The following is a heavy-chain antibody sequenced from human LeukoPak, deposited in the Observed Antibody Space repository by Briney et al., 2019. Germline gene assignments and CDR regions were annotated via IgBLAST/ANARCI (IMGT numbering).Heavy chain of an antibody. V-gene: IGHV1-18*01. D-gene: IGHD3-10*01. CDR2: INTYSGSK. J-gene: IGHJ6*02. CDR1: GYTFTTFG. CDR3: ARAIMVRGDFYGVDV. Sequence: ASVKVSCKASGYTFTTFGISWVRQAPGQGLEWMGWINTYSGSKNYAQSFQGRVIMSTDTSTTTAYMDLRSLRSDDTAVYYCARAIMVRGDFYGVDVWGQGTTATVSS.